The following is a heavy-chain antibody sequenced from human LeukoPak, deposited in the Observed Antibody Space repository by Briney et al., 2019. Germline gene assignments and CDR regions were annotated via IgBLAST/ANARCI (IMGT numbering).Heavy chain of an antibody. CDR1: GGSISSGGYY. J-gene: IGHJ5*02. CDR2: IYYSGST. CDR3: ARVGILTGYPNWFDP. D-gene: IGHD3-9*01. V-gene: IGHV4-31*03. Sequence: SETLSLTCTVSGGSISSGGYYWSWIRQHPGKGLEWIGYIYYSGSTYYNPSLKSRVTISVDTSKNQFSLKLSSVTAADTAVYYCARVGILTGYPNWFDPWGQGTLVTVSS.